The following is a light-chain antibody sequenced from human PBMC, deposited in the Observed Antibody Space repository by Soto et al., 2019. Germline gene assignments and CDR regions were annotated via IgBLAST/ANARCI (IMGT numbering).Light chain of an antibody. V-gene: IGLV1-40*01. J-gene: IGLJ1*01. CDR2: SNN. Sequence: QSVLTQPPSVSGAPGRTVTISCTGSDSNIGADFNVHWYQHLPGSAPKLLIYSNNRRPSGVPDRFSGSQSGSSASLAISGLQAEDEGDYYCQSYDSGLTDSYVFGTGTKVTGL. CDR3: QSYDSGLTDSYV. CDR1: DSNIGADFN.